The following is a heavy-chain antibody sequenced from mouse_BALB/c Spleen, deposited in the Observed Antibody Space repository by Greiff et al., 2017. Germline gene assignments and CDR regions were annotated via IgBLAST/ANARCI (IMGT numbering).Heavy chain of an antibody. D-gene: IGHD1-1*01. J-gene: IGHJ4*01. CDR1: GFTFSSYA. CDR2: ISSGGSYT. V-gene: IGHV5-9-1*01. CDR3: ASPHYYGSSSYYYAMDY. Sequence: DVMLVESGGGLVKPGGSLKLSCAASGFTFSSYAMSWVRQTPEKRLEWVATISSGGSYTYYPDSVKGRFTISRDNAKNTLYLQMSSLRSEDTAMYYCASPHYYGSSSYYYAMDYWGQGTSVTVSS.